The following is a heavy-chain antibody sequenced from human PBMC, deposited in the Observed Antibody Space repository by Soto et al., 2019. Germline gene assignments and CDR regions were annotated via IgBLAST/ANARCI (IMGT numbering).Heavy chain of an antibody. CDR1: GGSFSGYY. CDR3: ARGGNWNDVGLSD. D-gene: IGHD1-1*01. V-gene: IGHV4-34*01. Sequence: SETLSLTCAVYGGSFSGYYWSWIRQPPGKGLEWIGEINHSGSTNYNPSLKSRVTISVDTSKNQFSLKLSSVTAADTAVYYCARGGNWNDVGLSDWGQGTLVTVSS. J-gene: IGHJ4*02. CDR2: INHSGST.